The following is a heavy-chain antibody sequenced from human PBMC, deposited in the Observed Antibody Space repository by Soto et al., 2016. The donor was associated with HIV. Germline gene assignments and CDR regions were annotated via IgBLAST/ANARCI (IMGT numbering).Heavy chain of an antibody. V-gene: IGHV3-23*01. Sequence: EVQLLESGGGLVQPGGSLRVSCAASGFTFSSYAMSWVRQASGEGLEWVSTISGSGDSTYYADSVKGRFTISKDNSKNILYLQMNSLRAEDTAVYYCAKWILRRNFDSWGQGTLVIVSS. CDR1: GFTFSSYA. CDR2: ISGSGDST. D-gene: IGHD2-2*03. J-gene: IGHJ4*02. CDR3: AKWILRRNFDS.